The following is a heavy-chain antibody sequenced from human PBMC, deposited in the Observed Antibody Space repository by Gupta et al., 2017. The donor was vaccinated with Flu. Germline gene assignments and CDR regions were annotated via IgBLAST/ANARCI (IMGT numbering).Heavy chain of an antibody. CDR2: IKEDGTSK. Sequence: WVRQAPGKGLESVDIIKEDGTSKSYVDSVKGRLSISRDNAKNSLYLQMNSLRAEDTAVYYCARDPGWGAYDLWGQGAVVTVSS. D-gene: IGHD3-16*01. V-gene: IGHV3-7*01. CDR3: ARDPGWGAYDL. J-gene: IGHJ3*01.